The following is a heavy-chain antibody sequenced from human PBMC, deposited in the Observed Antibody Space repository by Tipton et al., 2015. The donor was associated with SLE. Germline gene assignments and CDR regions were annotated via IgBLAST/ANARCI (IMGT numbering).Heavy chain of an antibody. CDR3: ARGRSYDFWNFHH. CDR1: AGSISSYY. V-gene: IGHV4-59*01. J-gene: IGHJ1*01. CDR2: IYYRGTT. D-gene: IGHD3-3*01. Sequence: TLSLTCSVSAGSISSYYWSWIRQPPGKGLEWIGNIYYRGTTNYNPSLKSRVTISVDTSKNQFSLKLNSVTAADTAVYYCARGRSYDFWNFHHWGQGTLVTVSS.